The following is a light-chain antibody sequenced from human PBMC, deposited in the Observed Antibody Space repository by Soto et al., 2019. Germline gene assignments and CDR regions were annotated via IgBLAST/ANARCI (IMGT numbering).Light chain of an antibody. Sequence: EIVLTQSPGTLSLSPGERATLSCRASQSVSSSYLAWYQQRPGQAPRLLIYGGSTRATGIPDRFSGSGSGTDFTLTISRLEPEDFAVYYCQKYGTSRTFGGGTKGDI. CDR3: QKYGTSRT. J-gene: IGKJ4*01. CDR1: QSVSSSY. V-gene: IGKV3-20*01. CDR2: GGS.